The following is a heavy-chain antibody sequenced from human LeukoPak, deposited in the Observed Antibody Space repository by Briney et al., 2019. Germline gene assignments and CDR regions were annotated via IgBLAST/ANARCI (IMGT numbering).Heavy chain of an antibody. V-gene: IGHV3-23*01. J-gene: IGHJ4*02. CDR1: GFTFSSYA. CDR3: VKVRQLWSMSDFDS. CDR2: IRGSGGST. Sequence: PGGSLRLSFSASGFTFSSYAMSRVRQAPGTEPEWVSAIRGSGGSTYYADSVKGRFTISRDNSKNTLHLQMNSLRAEDTAVYYCVKVRQLWSMSDFDSWGQGTLVTVSS. D-gene: IGHD5-18*01.